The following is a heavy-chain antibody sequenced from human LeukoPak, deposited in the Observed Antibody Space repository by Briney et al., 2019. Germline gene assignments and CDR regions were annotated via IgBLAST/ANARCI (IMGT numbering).Heavy chain of an antibody. CDR2: INPNSGGT. CDR1: GYTFTGYY. CDR3: ARSKMYQAWFDP. J-gene: IGHJ5*02. Sequence: ASVKVSCKASGYTFTGYYMHWVRQAPGQGLEWMGWINPNSGGTNYAQKFQGRVTMTRDTSISTAYMEQSRLRSDDTAVYYCARSKMYQAWFDPWGQGTLVTVSS. D-gene: IGHD2-8*01. V-gene: IGHV1-2*02.